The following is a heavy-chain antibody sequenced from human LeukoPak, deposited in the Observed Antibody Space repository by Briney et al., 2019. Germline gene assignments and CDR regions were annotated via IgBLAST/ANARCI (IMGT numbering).Heavy chain of an antibody. J-gene: IGHJ5*02. CDR3: ARPLREADYGDYESLNWFDP. CDR2: INHRGGT. Sequence: NSSETLSLTCAVYGGSFSGYYWSWIRQPPGKGLEWIGEINHRGGTNYNPSLKSRVTISVDTSKNQFSLKLSSVTAADTAVYYCARPLREADYGDYESLNWFDPWGQGTLVTVSS. V-gene: IGHV4-34*01. CDR1: GGSFSGYY. D-gene: IGHD4-17*01.